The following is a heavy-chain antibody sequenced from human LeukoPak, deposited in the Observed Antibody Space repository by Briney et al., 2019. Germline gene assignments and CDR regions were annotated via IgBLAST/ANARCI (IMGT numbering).Heavy chain of an antibody. D-gene: IGHD6-19*01. V-gene: IGHV3-23*01. CDR1: GFTFDDYA. Sequence: GGSLRLSCAASGFTFDDYAMHWVRQAPGKGLEWVSAISSSGASTYYADSVKGRFTISRDSSKNTLYLQMSSLRAEDTAVYYCLAKTSGWSNPFDYWGQGTLVTVSS. CDR2: ISSSGAST. J-gene: IGHJ4*02. CDR3: LAKTSGWSNPFDY.